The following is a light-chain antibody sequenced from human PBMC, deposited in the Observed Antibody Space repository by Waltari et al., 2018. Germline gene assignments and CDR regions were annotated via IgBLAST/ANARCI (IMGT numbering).Light chain of an antibody. CDR3: QQYDIAPLT. V-gene: IGKV3-20*01. J-gene: IGKJ4*01. CDR2: VAS. Sequence: EIVLTQSPGTLSLSPGERATFSCTAGQTIMTTYLAWYQQTPGQAPTLLIYVASSRSTGVPDRFSGSGSGNDFSLTISRLDPEDFAVYYCQQYDIAPLTFGGGTKVEIE. CDR1: QTIMTTY.